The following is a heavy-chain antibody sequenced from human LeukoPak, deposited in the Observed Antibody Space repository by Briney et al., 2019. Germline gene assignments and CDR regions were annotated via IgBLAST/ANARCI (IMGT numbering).Heavy chain of an antibody. Sequence: GGSLRLSCAASGFTVSSNYMSWVRQAPGKGLEWVSVIYSGGSTYYADSVKGRFTISRDNSKNTLYLQMNSLRAEDTAVYYCARGLQTTYCSGGSCYGSAVYWGQGTLVTVSS. V-gene: IGHV3-66*01. J-gene: IGHJ4*02. D-gene: IGHD2-15*01. CDR3: ARGLQTTYCSGGSCYGSAVY. CDR2: IYSGGST. CDR1: GFTVSSNY.